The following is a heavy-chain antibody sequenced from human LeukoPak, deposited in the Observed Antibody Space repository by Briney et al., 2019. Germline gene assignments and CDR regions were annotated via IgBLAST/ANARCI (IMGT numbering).Heavy chain of an antibody. CDR3: ARGRPHGNDY. J-gene: IGHJ4*02. Sequence: HAGRSLRLSCAASGFTFSSYAMHWVRQAPGKGLEWVAVISYDGSNKYYADSVKGRFTISRDNAKNTLYLQMNSLRVEDTAVYYCARGRPHGNDYWGQGTLVTVSS. D-gene: IGHD4-23*01. CDR1: GFTFSSYA. CDR2: ISYDGSNK. V-gene: IGHV3-30-3*01.